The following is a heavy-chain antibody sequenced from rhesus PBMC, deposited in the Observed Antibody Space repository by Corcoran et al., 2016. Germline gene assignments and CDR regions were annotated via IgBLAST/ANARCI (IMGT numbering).Heavy chain of an antibody. Sequence: DVQLVESGGGLVKPGGSLRLSCAASGFTFDDYAMSWVRQAPGKGLEWVSRISWNSGTIYYADSVKGRFTISRDDSKNTLYLQMSSLKTEDTAVYYCTKLPTVAALGYWGQGVLVTVSS. J-gene: IGHJ4*01. D-gene: IGHD4-29*01. CDR3: TKLPTVAALGY. CDR1: GFTFDDYA. V-gene: IGHV3-134*01. CDR2: ISWNSGTI.